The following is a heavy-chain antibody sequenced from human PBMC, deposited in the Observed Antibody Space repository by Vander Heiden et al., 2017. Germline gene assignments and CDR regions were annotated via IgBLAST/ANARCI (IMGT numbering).Heavy chain of an antibody. CDR1: SSYA. CDR2: ISYDGSNK. V-gene: IGHV3-30-3*01. J-gene: IGHJ4*02. D-gene: IGHD5-18*01. Sequence: SSYAMHWVRQAPGKGLEWVAVISYDGSNKYYADSVKGRFTISRDNSKNTLYLQMNSLRAEDTAVYYCARAPDTAMVMSYFDYWGQGTLVTVSS. CDR3: ARAPDTAMVMSYFDY.